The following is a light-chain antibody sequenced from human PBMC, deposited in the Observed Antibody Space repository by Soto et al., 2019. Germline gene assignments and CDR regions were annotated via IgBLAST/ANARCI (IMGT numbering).Light chain of an antibody. V-gene: IGLV2-11*01. CDR3: CSYAGSYNLVL. Sequence: QSALTQPRSVSGSPGQSVTISCTGTSNDVSGYNFVSWYQQHPGKAPKLMIYDVTKRPSGVPDRFSASKSYNTASLTISGLQLDDEGDYYCCSYAGSYNLVLFGGGTKLTVL. CDR1: SNDVSGYNF. J-gene: IGLJ2*01. CDR2: DVT.